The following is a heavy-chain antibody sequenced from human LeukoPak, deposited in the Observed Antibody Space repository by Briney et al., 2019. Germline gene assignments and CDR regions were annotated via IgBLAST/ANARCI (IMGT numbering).Heavy chain of an antibody. CDR3: ARSRALVYCSSTSCLSNDFYY. J-gene: IGHJ4*02. CDR1: GGTFSSYA. V-gene: IGHV1-69*13. CDR2: IIPIFGTA. D-gene: IGHD2-2*01. Sequence: SVKVSCKASGGTFSSYAISWVRQAPGQGLEWMGGIIPIFGTANYAQKFQGRVTITADESTSTAYMELSSLRSEDTAVYYCARSRALVYCSSTSCLSNDFYYWGQGTLVTVSS.